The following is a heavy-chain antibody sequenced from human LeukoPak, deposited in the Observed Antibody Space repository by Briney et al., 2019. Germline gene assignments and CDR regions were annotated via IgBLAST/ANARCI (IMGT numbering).Heavy chain of an antibody. V-gene: IGHV3-30*02. CDR1: GFTFSTYG. CDR3: ASRGSSNGFDY. Sequence: PGGSLRLSCAASGFTFSTYGMHWVRQAPGKGLEWVALIRYGGSDKYYADSVRGRFTISRDNSKDTLYLQMNSLRGEDTAVYYCASRGSSNGFDYRGEGTLVTVSS. J-gene: IGHJ4*02. CDR2: IRYGGSDK. D-gene: IGHD2-8*01.